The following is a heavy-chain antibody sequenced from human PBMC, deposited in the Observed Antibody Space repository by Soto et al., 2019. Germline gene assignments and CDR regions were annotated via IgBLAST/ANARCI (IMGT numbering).Heavy chain of an antibody. CDR1: GFTFSSYA. D-gene: IGHD3-3*01. CDR3: AKEGDFWSGSNSFDY. J-gene: IGHJ4*02. Sequence: GGSLRLSCAASGFTFSSYAMSWVRQTPGKGLEWVSAISGSGGRTYYAGSVKGRFTISRDNSKNTLYLQMNSLRAEDTAVYYCAKEGDFWSGSNSFDYWGQGTLVTVSS. V-gene: IGHV3-23*01. CDR2: ISGSGGRT.